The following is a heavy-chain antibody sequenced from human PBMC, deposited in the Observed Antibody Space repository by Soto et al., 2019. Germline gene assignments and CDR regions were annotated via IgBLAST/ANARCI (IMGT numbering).Heavy chain of an antibody. CDR2: FDPEDGET. Sequence: ASVKVSCKVSGYTLTELSMHWVRQAPGKGLEWMGGFDPEDGETIYAQKFQGRVTMTEDTSTDTAYMELSSLRSEDTAVYYCATRGYCSGGSCYSGGYYYYYYMDVWGKGTTVTVSS. J-gene: IGHJ6*03. CDR3: ATRGYCSGGSCYSGGYYYYYYMDV. CDR1: GYTLTELS. D-gene: IGHD2-15*01. V-gene: IGHV1-24*01.